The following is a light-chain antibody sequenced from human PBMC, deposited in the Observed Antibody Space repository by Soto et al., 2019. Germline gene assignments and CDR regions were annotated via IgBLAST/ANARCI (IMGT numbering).Light chain of an antibody. CDR1: QSVSSN. CDR2: GAS. CDR3: QQYNNWTIT. V-gene: IGKV3-15*01. J-gene: IGKJ4*01. Sequence: EIVMTQSPATLSLSPGERATLSCRASQSVSSNLAWYQQKPGQAPRLLIYGASTRATGIPARFSGSGSGTEFTLTISSLQSEDFAVYYCQQYNNWTITFGGGTKVDI.